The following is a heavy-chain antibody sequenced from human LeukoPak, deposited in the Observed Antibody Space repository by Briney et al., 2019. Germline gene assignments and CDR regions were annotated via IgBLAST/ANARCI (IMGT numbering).Heavy chain of an antibody. CDR1: GFTFSSYA. Sequence: GGSLRLSCAASGFTFSSYAMSWVRQAPGKGLEWVSAISGSGGSTYYADSVKGRFTISRDNFKNTLYLQMNSLRAEDTAVYYCAKSPTSDILTGYYGAFDYWGQGTLVTVSS. J-gene: IGHJ4*02. CDR2: ISGSGGST. V-gene: IGHV3-23*01. CDR3: AKSPTSDILTGYYGAFDY. D-gene: IGHD3-9*01.